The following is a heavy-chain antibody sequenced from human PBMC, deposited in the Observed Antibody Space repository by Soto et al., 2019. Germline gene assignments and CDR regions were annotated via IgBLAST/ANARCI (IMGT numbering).Heavy chain of an antibody. CDR2: IKSKTDGGTT. D-gene: IGHD3-9*01. CDR1: GFTFSNAW. CDR3: TTKSAPYDILTGYTLHDAFDI. V-gene: IGHV3-15*07. J-gene: IGHJ3*02. Sequence: GGSLRLSCAASGFTFSNAWMNWVRQAPGKGLEWVGRIKSKTDGGTTDYAATVKGRFTISRDDSKNTLYLQMNSLKTEDTAVYYCTTKSAPYDILTGYTLHDAFDIWGQGTMDTVSS.